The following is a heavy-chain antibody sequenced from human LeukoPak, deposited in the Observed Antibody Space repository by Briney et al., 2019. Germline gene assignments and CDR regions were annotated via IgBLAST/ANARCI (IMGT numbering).Heavy chain of an antibody. CDR2: INHSGST. V-gene: IGHV4-34*01. D-gene: IGHD3-10*01. Sequence: SETLSLTCAVYGGSFSGHYWSWIRQPPGKGLEWIGEINHSGSTNYNPSLKSRVTISVDTSKNQFSLKLSSVTAADTAVYYCARDLSVQVRWGQGTLVTVSS. CDR1: GGSFSGHY. J-gene: IGHJ4*02. CDR3: ARDLSVQVR.